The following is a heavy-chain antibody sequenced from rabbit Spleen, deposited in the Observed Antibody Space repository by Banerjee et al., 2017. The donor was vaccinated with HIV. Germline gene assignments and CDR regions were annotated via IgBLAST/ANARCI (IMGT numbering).Heavy chain of an antibody. CDR1: GFSFSGSYY. Sequence: QEQLEESGGDLVKPEGSLTLTCTASGFSFSGSYYMCWVRQAPGKGLEWIACIYTGSSGNTYYTTWAKGRFTISKTSSTTVTLQMTSLTAADTATYFCARSTGFPYYFNLWGQGTLVTVS. J-gene: IGHJ4*01. CDR3: ARSTGFPYYFNL. D-gene: IGHD3-1*01. CDR2: IYTGSSGNT. V-gene: IGHV1S45*01.